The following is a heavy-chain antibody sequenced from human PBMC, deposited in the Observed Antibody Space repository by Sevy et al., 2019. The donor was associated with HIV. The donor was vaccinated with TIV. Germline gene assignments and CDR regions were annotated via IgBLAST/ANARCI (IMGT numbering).Heavy chain of an antibody. J-gene: IGHJ4*02. CDR3: ARNLRDMTAVGPGGDY. CDR2: INTNTGTA. D-gene: IGHD4-17*01. V-gene: IGHV7-4-1*02. CDR1: GYLFTTKA. Sequence: ASVTVSCKASGYLFTTKAMNWVRQAPGQGLEWMGWINTNTGTATYAQDFTGRFVFSLDTSVNTAYLQISSLEAEDTAIYYCARNLRDMTAVGPGGDYWGQGTLVTVSS.